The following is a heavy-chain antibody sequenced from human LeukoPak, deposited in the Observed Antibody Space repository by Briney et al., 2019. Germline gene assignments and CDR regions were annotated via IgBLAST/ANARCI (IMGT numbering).Heavy chain of an antibody. CDR1: GGSISNYY. V-gene: IGHV4-59*12. D-gene: IGHD3-9*01. CDR2: IYYSGST. J-gene: IGHJ4*02. CDR3: ARESPYDILTGYYMGVFDY. Sequence: SETLSLTCTVSGGSISNYYWNWIRQPPGKGLEWIGYIYYSGSTNYNPSLKSRVTISVDTSKNQFSLKLSSVTAADTAVYYCARESPYDILTGYYMGVFDYWGQGTLVTVSS.